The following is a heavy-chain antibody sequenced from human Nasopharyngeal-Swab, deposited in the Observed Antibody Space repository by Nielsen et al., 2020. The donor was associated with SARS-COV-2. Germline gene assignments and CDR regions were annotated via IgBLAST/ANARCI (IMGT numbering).Heavy chain of an antibody. J-gene: IGHJ3*02. Sequence: WVRQAPGQGLEWMGGIIPIFGTANYAQKFQGRATITADKSTSTAYMELSSLRSEDTAVYYCARAYYYDSSGYWDAFDIWGQGTMVTVSS. CDR3: ARAYYYDSSGYWDAFDI. D-gene: IGHD3-22*01. V-gene: IGHV1-69*06. CDR2: IIPIFGTA.